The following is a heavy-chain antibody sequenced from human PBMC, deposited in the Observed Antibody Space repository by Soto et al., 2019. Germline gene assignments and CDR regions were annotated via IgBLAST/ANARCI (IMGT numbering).Heavy chain of an antibody. D-gene: IGHD1-1*01. CDR2: MSHSGGT. Sequence: QVQLQQWGAGLLKPSETLSLTCAVYGGFVTSGSYYWSWIRQPPVKGLEWIGEMSHSGGTHFNPSLKSRVTISVDTSKNQFTLKMSSVTAADTALYYCARVERGTATTVLDAFDIWGPWTMVTVSS. V-gene: IGHV4-34*01. J-gene: IGHJ3*02. CDR3: ARVERGTATTVLDAFDI. CDR1: GGFVTSGSYY.